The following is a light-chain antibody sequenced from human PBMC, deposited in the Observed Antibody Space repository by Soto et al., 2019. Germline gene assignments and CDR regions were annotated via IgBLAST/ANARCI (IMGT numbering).Light chain of an antibody. Sequence: DIQMTQSPSSVSASVGDRVTITCRASQGISSGLVWYQQKPGKAPKFLIYVASSFQSGVPSRFSGSGSGTDFTLTISSLQTEDVETYYCQQANSFPFTFGQGTRLEIK. J-gene: IGKJ5*01. V-gene: IGKV1-12*02. CDR3: QQANSFPFT. CDR1: QGISSG. CDR2: VAS.